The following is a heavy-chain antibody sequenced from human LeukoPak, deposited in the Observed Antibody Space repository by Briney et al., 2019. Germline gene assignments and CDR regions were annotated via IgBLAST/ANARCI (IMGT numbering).Heavy chain of an antibody. D-gene: IGHD3-10*01. V-gene: IGHV4-34*01. CDR1: GGSFSGYY. Sequence: SETLSLTCAVYGGSFSGYYWSWIRQPPGKGLEWIGEINHSGSTNYNPSLKSRGTISVDTSKNQFSLKLSSVTAADTAVYYCARRKYYYGSGSYLAPWGQGTLVTVSS. CDR3: ARRKYYYGSGSYLAP. CDR2: INHSGST. J-gene: IGHJ5*02.